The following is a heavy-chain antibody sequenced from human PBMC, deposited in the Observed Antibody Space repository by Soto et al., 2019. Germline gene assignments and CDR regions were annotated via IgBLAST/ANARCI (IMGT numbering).Heavy chain of an antibody. D-gene: IGHD7-27*01. Sequence: QVPLVQSGAEVKKPGASVKVSCKPSGYTFTDYPIHWVRQAPGQGLEWMGWINAGNGNTKYSQKFQDRVIITRDTSASTAYMELNSLTSEDTAVYYCARDWARAEDVWGQGTTVTVSS. V-gene: IGHV1-3*01. J-gene: IGHJ6*02. CDR1: GYTFTDYP. CDR3: ARDWARAEDV. CDR2: INAGNGNT.